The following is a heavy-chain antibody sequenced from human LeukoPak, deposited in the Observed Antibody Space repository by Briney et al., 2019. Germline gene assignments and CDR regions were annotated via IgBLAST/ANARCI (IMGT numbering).Heavy chain of an antibody. CDR2: ISGSGGNI. CDR3: ARDLGKGRYLDY. CDR1: GFTFSSYD. Sequence: GGSLRLSCAASGFTFSSYDMKWLRQAPGKGLEWVSHISGSGGNIGYADSVKGRFTISRDNSKNTLYLQMNSLRAEDTAVYSCARDLGKGRYLDYWGQGTLVTVSS. J-gene: IGHJ4*02. D-gene: IGHD4-23*01. V-gene: IGHV3-48*03.